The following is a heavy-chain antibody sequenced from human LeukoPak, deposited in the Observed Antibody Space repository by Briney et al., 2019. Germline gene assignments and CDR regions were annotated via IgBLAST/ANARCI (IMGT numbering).Heavy chain of an antibody. CDR3: ARSCYHCSGSYYSPDRFDP. D-gene: IGHD3-10*02. CDR2: ISSSGSTI. J-gene: IGHJ5*02. V-gene: IGHV3-48*01. Sequence: GGSLRLSCAASGFTFSNYAMNWVRQAPGKGLEWVSYISSSGSTIYYSDSVQGRFTISRDNVKNSLYLQMNNLRAEDRAVYYCARSCYHCSGSYYSPDRFDPWGQGTLVT. CDR1: GFTFSNYA.